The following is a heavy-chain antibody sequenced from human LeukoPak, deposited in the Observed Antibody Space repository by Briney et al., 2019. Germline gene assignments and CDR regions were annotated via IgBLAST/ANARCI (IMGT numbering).Heavy chain of an antibody. CDR1: SGSISNYC. D-gene: IGHD3-16*01. CDR3: ARDYHGGGYFDY. CDR2: IYYSGST. V-gene: IGHV4-59*01. J-gene: IGHJ4*02. Sequence: SETLSLTCTVSSGSISNYCWSWIRQRPGKGLEWIGYIYYSGSTNYNPSLKSRVTISVDTSKNQFSLKLSSVTAADTAVYYCARDYHGGGYFDYWGQGTLVTVSS.